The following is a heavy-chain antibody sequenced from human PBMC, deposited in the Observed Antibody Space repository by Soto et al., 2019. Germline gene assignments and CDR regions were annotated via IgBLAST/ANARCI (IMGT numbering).Heavy chain of an antibody. D-gene: IGHD1-26*01. CDR1: GGSISSSNW. CDR2: IYHSGST. J-gene: IGHJ3*02. V-gene: IGHV4-4*02. Sequence: SETLSLTCAVSGGSISSSNWWSWVRQPPGKGLEWIGEIYHSGSTNYNPSLKSRVTISVDKSKNQFSLKLSSVTAADTAVYYCARDPVGARAEGAFDIWGQGTMVTVS. CDR3: ARDPVGARAEGAFDI.